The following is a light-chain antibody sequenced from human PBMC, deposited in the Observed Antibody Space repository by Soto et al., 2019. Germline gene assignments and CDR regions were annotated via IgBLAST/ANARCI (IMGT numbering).Light chain of an antibody. CDR1: QTISSW. V-gene: IGKV1-5*01. Sequence: DIQMTQSPSTLSGSVGDRVTITCRASQTISSWLAWYQQKPGKAPKVLIYDASSLESGVPSRFSGSGSGTDFTLTISSLEPEDFAVYYCQQLTDWPPQWTFGQGTKVDI. J-gene: IGKJ1*01. CDR2: DAS. CDR3: QQLTDWPPQWT.